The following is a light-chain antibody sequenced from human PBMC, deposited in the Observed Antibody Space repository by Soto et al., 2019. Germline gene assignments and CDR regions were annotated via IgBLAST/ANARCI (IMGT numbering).Light chain of an antibody. CDR3: SSQAGSISFSMI. V-gene: IGLV2-8*01. CDR1: SSDVGNYNY. J-gene: IGLJ2*01. CDR2: EVN. Sequence: QSALTQPPSASGSPGQSVTISCTGTSSDVGNYNYVSWYQQYPGKAPKLMIYEVNKRPSGVPDRFSGSKSGNTASLTVSGLQAEDEADYYCSSQAGSISFSMILGGGTQLTVL.